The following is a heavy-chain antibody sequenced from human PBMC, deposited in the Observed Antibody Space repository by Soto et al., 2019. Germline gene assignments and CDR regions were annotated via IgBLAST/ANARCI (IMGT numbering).Heavy chain of an antibody. Sequence: SVKVSCKASGGTFSSYAISWVRQAPGQGLEWMGGIIPIFGTANYAQKFQGRVTITADESTSTAYMELSSLRSEDTAVYYCARGGIVLVPAAIIDYWGQGTLVTVSS. CDR3: ARGGIVLVPAAIIDY. CDR2: IIPIFGTA. V-gene: IGHV1-69*13. J-gene: IGHJ4*02. D-gene: IGHD2-2*01. CDR1: GGTFSSYA.